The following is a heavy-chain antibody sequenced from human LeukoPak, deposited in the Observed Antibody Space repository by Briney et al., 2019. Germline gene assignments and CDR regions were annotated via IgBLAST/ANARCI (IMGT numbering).Heavy chain of an antibody. CDR2: INHSGST. J-gene: IGHJ4*02. CDR1: GGSFSGYY. D-gene: IGHD1-26*01. Sequence: SETLSLTCAVYGGSFSGYYWSWIRQPPGKGLEWIGEINHSGSTNYNPSLKSRVTISVDTSKNQFSLKLSSVTAADTAVYYCAGGGGELYWGQGTLVTVSS. V-gene: IGHV4-34*01. CDR3: AGGGGELY.